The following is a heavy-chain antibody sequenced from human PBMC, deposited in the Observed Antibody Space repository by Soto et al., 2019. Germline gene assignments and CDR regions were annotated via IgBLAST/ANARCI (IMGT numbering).Heavy chain of an antibody. Sequence: GGSLRLSCIVSGFTLDGYAMSWVRQAPGKGLEWVGFIRSKANGETTEYAASVKGRFTISRDNAKNSLYLQMNSLRAEDTAVYYCARDSRAVAGTGVVDYWGQGTLVTVSS. J-gene: IGHJ4*02. D-gene: IGHD6-19*01. CDR1: GFTLDGYA. CDR2: IRSKANGETT. V-gene: IGHV3-49*04. CDR3: ARDSRAVAGTGVVDY.